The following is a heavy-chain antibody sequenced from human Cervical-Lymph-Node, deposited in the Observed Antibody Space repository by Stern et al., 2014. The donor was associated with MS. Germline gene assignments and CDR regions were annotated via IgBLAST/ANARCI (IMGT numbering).Heavy chain of an antibody. V-gene: IGHV2-5*02. CDR1: GFSLSTSGVG. D-gene: IGHD5-18*01. CDR3: AHGLEIRLWAAY. J-gene: IGHJ4*02. Sequence: QITLKESGPTLVKPTQTLTLSCTFSGFSLSTSGVGVGWIRQPPGMALEWLALTYWDDDKRNSPSLKSRLTITKDTSKNQVVLTMTNMDPVDTATYYCAHGLEIRLWAAYWGQGTLVTVSS. CDR2: TYWDDDK.